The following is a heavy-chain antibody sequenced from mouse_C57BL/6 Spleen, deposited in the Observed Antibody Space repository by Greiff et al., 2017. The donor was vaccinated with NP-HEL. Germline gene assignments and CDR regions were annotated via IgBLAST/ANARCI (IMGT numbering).Heavy chain of an antibody. CDR3: ARFYYGSSYYAMDY. D-gene: IGHD1-1*01. CDR1: GYTFHSYW. CDR2: IYPGCGST. J-gene: IGHJ4*01. V-gene: IGHV1-55*01. Sequence: QVQLQQPGAELVKPGASVKMSCKASGYTFHSYWITWVKPRPGQGLEWIGDIYPGCGSTNYNEKFKSKATLTVDTSSSTAYMQLSSLTSEDSAVYYCARFYYGSSYYAMDYWGQGTSVTVSS.